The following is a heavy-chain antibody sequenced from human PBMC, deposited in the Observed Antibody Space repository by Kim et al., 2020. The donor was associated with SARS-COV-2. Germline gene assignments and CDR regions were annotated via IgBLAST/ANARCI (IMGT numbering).Heavy chain of an antibody. D-gene: IGHD3-9*01. J-gene: IGHJ3*01. CDR2: ISSSSSYI. CDR3: ARVDYDILTEGP. Sequence: GGSLRLSCAASGFTFSSYSMNWIRQAPGKGLEWVSSISSSSSYIYYADSVKGRFTISRDNAKNSLYLQMNSLRAEDTAVYYCARVDYDILTEGPWGQGTMVTVSS. V-gene: IGHV3-21*01. CDR1: GFTFSSYS.